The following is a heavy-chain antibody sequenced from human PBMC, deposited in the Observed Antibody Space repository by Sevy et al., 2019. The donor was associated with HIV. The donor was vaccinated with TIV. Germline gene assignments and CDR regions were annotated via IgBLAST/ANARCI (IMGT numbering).Heavy chain of an antibody. CDR2: VNLDGSGK. V-gene: IGHV3-7*01. CDR1: GFSFSSYW. J-gene: IGHJ4*02. Sequence: GGSLRLSCAASGFSFSSYWMTWFRQAPGKELEWVANVNLDGSGKYYVDSVKGRFTISRDNARNSLSLQMNSLRAEDTAVYYCAGSVDYWGQGTLVTVSS. CDR3: AGSVDY.